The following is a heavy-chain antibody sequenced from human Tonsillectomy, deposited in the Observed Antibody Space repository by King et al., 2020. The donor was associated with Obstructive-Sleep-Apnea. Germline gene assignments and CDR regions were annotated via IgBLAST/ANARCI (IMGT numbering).Heavy chain of an antibody. CDR1: GFTFSSYA. CDR3: ARDSPLDY. CDR2: ISYVGSNK. J-gene: IGHJ4*02. Sequence: VQLVESGGGVVQPGRSLRLSCAASGFTFSSYAMHWVRQAPGKGLEWVAGISYVGSNKYYADSVKGRFTISRDNSKNTLYLQMNSLRAEDTAVYYCARDSPLDYWGQGTLVTVSS. V-gene: IGHV3-30*04.